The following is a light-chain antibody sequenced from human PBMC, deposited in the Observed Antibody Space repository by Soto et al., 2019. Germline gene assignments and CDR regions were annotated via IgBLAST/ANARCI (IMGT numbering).Light chain of an antibody. Sequence: VDRFTITCRASQGISGALALYQQKPGRAPTLLIYDASSLESGVPSRFSGSESGTDFTLTISSLQAEDFATYYCQQFHTYPVTFGQGTRLEIK. CDR1: QGISGA. CDR2: DAS. CDR3: QQFHTYPVT. V-gene: IGKV1-13*02. J-gene: IGKJ5*01.